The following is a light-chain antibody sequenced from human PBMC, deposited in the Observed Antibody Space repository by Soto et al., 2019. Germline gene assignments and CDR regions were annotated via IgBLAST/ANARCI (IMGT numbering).Light chain of an antibody. V-gene: IGLV2-14*01. J-gene: IGLJ2*01. Sequence: QSVLTQPASVSGSPGQSITISCTGTSSDVGGYNFVSWYQQHPGKAPKLMIYDVSNRPSGVSNRFSGSKSGNTASLTISGLLAEDEADYYCSSYGGTRTVVFGGGTKVTVL. CDR2: DVS. CDR1: SSDVGGYNF. CDR3: SSYGGTRTVV.